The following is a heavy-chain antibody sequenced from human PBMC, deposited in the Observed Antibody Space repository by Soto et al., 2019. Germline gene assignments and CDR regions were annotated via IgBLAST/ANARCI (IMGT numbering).Heavy chain of an antibody. Sequence: SETLSLTCSFSGGSISSSSYYLGWIRQPPGKGLEWIGSIYYSGSTYYNPSLKSRVTISVDTSKNQFSLKLSSVTAADTAVYYCARLGYSYGSKGYWGQGTLVTVSS. CDR1: GGSISSSSYY. CDR2: IYYSGST. CDR3: ARLGYSYGSKGY. J-gene: IGHJ4*02. V-gene: IGHV4-39*01. D-gene: IGHD5-18*01.